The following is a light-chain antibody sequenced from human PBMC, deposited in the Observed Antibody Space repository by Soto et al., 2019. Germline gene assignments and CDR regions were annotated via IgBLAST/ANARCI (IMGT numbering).Light chain of an antibody. Sequence: QSVLAQPASVSGSPGQAITISCSGTSSDVGAFNYVSWYQQHPGKAPKLMIYDVSNRPSGVSNRFSGSKSGNTASLTISGLRAEDEADYYSTSYTSNNTYVFGTGNKVTDL. CDR3: TSYTSNNTYV. CDR2: DVS. V-gene: IGLV2-14*03. J-gene: IGLJ1*01. CDR1: SSDVGAFNY.